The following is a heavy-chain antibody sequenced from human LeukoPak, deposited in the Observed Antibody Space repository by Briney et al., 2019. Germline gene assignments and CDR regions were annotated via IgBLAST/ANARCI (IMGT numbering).Heavy chain of an antibody. V-gene: IGHV3-73*01. CDR3: TRLAPALDAFDI. J-gene: IGHJ3*02. D-gene: IGHD3-16*02. Sequence: GGSLRLSCAASGFAFSDSAMHWVRQASGKGLEWVSRIRSKANSYATAYAASVKGRFTISRDDSKNTAYLQMNSLKTEDTAVYYCTRLAPALDAFDIWGQGTMVTVSS. CDR2: IRSKANSYAT. CDR1: GFAFSDSA.